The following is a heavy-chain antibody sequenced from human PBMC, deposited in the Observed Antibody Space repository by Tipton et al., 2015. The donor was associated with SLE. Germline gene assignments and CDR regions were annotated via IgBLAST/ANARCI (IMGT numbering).Heavy chain of an antibody. Sequence: QLVQSGAEVKKPGASVKVSCKASGYTFISYDINWVRQATGQGLEWMGWMNPNSGNTGYAQKFQGRVTMTRNTSISTAYMELSSLRSEDTAVYYCARDHDVWRGGQNAFDIWGQVSMVTVSS. CDR2: MNPNSGNT. J-gene: IGHJ3*02. CDR1: GYTFISYD. CDR3: ARDHDVWRGGQNAFDI. D-gene: IGHD3-3*01. V-gene: IGHV1-8*01.